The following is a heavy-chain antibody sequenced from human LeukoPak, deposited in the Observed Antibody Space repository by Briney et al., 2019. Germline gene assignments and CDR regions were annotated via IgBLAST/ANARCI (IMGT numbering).Heavy chain of an antibody. CDR2: ISSGSSTI. CDR3: ARGGSPDYGDYNWFDP. V-gene: IGHV3-48*01. Sequence: GGSLRLSCAASGFTFSTYSMNWVRQAPGKGLEWVSYISSGSSTIYYADSVKGRFTISRDNAKNSLYLQVNSLRAEDTAVYYCARGGSPDYGDYNWFDPWGQGTLVTVSS. J-gene: IGHJ5*02. D-gene: IGHD4-17*01. CDR1: GFTFSTYS.